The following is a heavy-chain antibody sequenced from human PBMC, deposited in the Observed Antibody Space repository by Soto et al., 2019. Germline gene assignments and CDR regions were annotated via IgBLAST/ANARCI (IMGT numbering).Heavy chain of an antibody. Sequence: ASVKVSCKASGYTFTSYDINWVRQATGQGLEWMGWMNPNSGNTGYAQKFQGRVTMTRNTSTSTAYMELRSLRSDDTAVYYCARVGHTYYYDSSGPLVDYWGQGTLVTVSS. D-gene: IGHD3-22*01. J-gene: IGHJ4*02. CDR2: MNPNSGNT. CDR1: GYTFTSYD. V-gene: IGHV1-8*01. CDR3: ARVGHTYYYDSSGPLVDY.